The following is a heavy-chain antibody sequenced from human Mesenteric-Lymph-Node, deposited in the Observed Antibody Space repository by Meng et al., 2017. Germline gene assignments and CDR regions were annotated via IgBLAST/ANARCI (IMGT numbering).Heavy chain of an antibody. J-gene: IGHJ4*02. Sequence: GESLKISCAASGFPFSSYDMNWVRQAPGKGLEWVSYISSSGSTIYYADSVKGRFTISRDNAKNSLYLQMNSLRAEDTAVYYCARDRYSYGYLDYWGQGTLVTVSS. CDR3: ARDRYSYGYLDY. V-gene: IGHV3-48*03. D-gene: IGHD5-18*01. CDR2: ISSSGSTI. CDR1: GFPFSSYD.